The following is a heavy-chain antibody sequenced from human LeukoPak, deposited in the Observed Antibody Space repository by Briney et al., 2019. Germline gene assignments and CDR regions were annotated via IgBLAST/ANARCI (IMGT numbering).Heavy chain of an antibody. J-gene: IGHJ4*02. V-gene: IGHV3-48*04. CDR2: ISSSGSTI. D-gene: IGHD3-22*01. Sequence: GGSLRLSCAASGFTFSTYAVNWVRQAPGKGLEWVSYISSSGSTIYYADSVKGRFTISRDNAKNSLYLQMNSLRAEDTAVYYCARATAHLSTYYYDSSGYADYWGQGTLVTVSS. CDR1: GFTFSTYA. CDR3: ARATAHLSTYYYDSSGYADY.